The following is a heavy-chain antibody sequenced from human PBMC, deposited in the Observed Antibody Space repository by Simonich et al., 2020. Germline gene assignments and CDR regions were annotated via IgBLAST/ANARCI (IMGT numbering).Heavy chain of an antibody. V-gene: IGHV4-34*01. CDR1: GGSFSGYY. Sequence: QVQLQQWGAGLLKPSETLSLTCAVYGGSFSGYYWSWIRQPPGKGLEWIGEINHRGSTNYNPSLKSRVTISGDTSKNQFSLKLSSVTAADTAVYYCARGLRVAASGTAFQHWGQGTLVTVSS. D-gene: IGHD6-13*01. CDR3: ARGLRVAASGTAFQH. CDR2: INHRGST. J-gene: IGHJ1*01.